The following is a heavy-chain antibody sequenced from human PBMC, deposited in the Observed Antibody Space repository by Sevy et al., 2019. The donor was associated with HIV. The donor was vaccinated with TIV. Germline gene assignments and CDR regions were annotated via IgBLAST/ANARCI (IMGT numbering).Heavy chain of an antibody. Sequence: SETLSLTCTVSGGSISSGTYYWSWIRQPAGKGLEWIGRIYTSGMTNYNPSLKSRVTISLDTSKNQFSLNLSSVTAADTAVYYCARYYYGSGKYYFDYWCQGTLVTVSS. CDR1: GGSISSGTYY. J-gene: IGHJ4*02. CDR3: ARYYYGSGKYYFDY. CDR2: IYTSGMT. V-gene: IGHV4-61*02. D-gene: IGHD3-10*01.